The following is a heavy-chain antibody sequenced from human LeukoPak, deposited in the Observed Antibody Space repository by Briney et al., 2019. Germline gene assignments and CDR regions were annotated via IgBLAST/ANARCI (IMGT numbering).Heavy chain of an antibody. D-gene: IGHD3-3*01. Sequence: SETLSLTCTVSGDSFRSSPYYWGWIRQPPGKGLEWIGCIYYNGSPYYNPSLKSRVTVSADTAKNQFSLKLNSVTATDTAVYYCASGRYYDFWSGYYSDKGVDYWGQGTLVTVSS. CDR1: GDSFRSSPYY. CDR3: ASGRYYDFWSGYYSDKGVDY. V-gene: IGHV4-39*01. J-gene: IGHJ4*02. CDR2: IYYNGSP.